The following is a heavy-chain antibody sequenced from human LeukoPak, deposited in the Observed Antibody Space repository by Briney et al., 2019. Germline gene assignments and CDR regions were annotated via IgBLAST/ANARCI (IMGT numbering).Heavy chain of an antibody. CDR3: AAVRIAVAGTPQFDY. Sequence: SETLSLTCTVSGGSISSYYWSWIRQPPGKRLEWIGYIYYSGSTNYNPSLKSRVTISVDTSKNQFSLKLSSVTAADTAVYYCAAVRIAVAGTPQFDYWGQGTLVTVSS. CDR2: IYYSGST. J-gene: IGHJ4*02. CDR1: GGSISSYY. D-gene: IGHD6-19*01. V-gene: IGHV4-59*01.